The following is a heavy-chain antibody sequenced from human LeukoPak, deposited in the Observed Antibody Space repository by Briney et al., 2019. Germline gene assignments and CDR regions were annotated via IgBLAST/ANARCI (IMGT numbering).Heavy chain of an antibody. CDR1: GFTFSSYE. Sequence: GGSLRLSCAASGFTFSSYEMNWVRQAPGKGLEWVSYISSSGSTIYYADSAKGRFTISRDNAKNSLYLQMNSLRAEDTAVYYCARGAAYYDILTGYSPGAFDIWGQGTMVTVSS. V-gene: IGHV3-48*03. J-gene: IGHJ3*02. CDR3: ARGAAYYDILTGYSPGAFDI. CDR2: ISSSGSTI. D-gene: IGHD3-9*01.